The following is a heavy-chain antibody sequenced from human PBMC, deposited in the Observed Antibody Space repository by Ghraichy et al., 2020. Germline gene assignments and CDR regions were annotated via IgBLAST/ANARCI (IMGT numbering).Heavy chain of an antibody. V-gene: IGHV4-59*01. D-gene: IGHD2-2*01. CDR3: AREGRYCSSTSCSFRAFDI. CDR1: GGSISSYY. Sequence: SETLSLPCTVSGGSISSYYWSWIRQPPGKGLEWIGYIYYSGSTNYNPSLKSRVTISVDTSKNQFSLKLSSVTAADTAVYYCAREGRYCSSTSCSFRAFDIWGQETMFTVSS. J-gene: IGHJ3*02. CDR2: IYYSGST.